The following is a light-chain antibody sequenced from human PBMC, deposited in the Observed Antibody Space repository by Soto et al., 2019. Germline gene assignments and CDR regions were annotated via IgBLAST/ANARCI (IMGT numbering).Light chain of an antibody. J-gene: IGKJ1*01. V-gene: IGKV1-39*01. Sequence: DIQMTQSPSSLSASVGDRVSITCRASQSISTYLNWYQQKPGKVPRLLIYAASSLQSGVPSRFSGSGSGTDFTLTISRLQPEAFATYYCQQSYIAPWTFGQGTKVEIK. CDR2: AAS. CDR3: QQSYIAPWT. CDR1: QSISTY.